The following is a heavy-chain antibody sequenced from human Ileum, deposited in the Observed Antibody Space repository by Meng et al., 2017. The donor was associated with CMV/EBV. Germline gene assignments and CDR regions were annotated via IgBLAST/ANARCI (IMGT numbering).Heavy chain of an antibody. Sequence: GESLKISCEASGFNFSNHWMSWVRQAPEKGLEWVANIREDGGEQYYADSVQGRFTISRDNAKNSLSLQMNSLRAEDTAVYYCARDPGLDNSGNSWATFDYWGQGGLVTVSS. D-gene: IGHD1-26*01. V-gene: IGHV3-7*01. CDR2: IREDGGEQ. CDR3: ARDPGLDNSGNSWATFDY. J-gene: IGHJ4*02. CDR1: GFNFSNHW.